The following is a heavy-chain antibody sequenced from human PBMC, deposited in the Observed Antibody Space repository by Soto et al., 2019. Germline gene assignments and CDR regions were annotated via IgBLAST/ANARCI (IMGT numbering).Heavy chain of an antibody. Sequence: QLQLQESGSRLVKSSETLSLTCAVSGDTISTGGYSWAWIRQPPGKPLEWIGHTYHSGNHYYNPSLKSRVIISVDRSKSQFSLKLSSVTAADTAVYYCASETYGDYVGYFEPWGQGTLVTVSS. J-gene: IGHJ5*02. D-gene: IGHD4-17*01. CDR2: TYHSGNH. CDR1: GDTISTGGYS. CDR3: ASETYGDYVGYFEP. V-gene: IGHV4-30-2*01.